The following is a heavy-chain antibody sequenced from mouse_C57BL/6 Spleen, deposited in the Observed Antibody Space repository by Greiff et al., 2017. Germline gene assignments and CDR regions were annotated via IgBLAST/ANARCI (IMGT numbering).Heavy chain of an antibody. CDR1: GFTFSDAW. D-gene: IGHD1-1*01. V-gene: IGHV6-6*01. Sequence: DVMLVESGGGLVQPGGSMKLSCAASGFTFSDAWMDWVRQSPEEGLEWVAEIRNKANNHATYYAESVKGRFTISRDDSKSSVYLQMNSLRAEDTGIYYCTSPLLLRFWYFDVWGTGTTVTVSS. CDR3: TSPLLLRFWYFDV. CDR2: IRNKANNHAT. J-gene: IGHJ1*03.